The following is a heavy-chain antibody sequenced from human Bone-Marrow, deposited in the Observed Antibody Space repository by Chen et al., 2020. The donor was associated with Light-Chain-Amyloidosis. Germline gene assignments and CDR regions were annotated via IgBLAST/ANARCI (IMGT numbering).Heavy chain of an antibody. CDR1: GGSISSTRYS. CDR3: ARLAVVEGATAINAFDI. D-gene: IGHD2-15*01. CDR2: IYHTGNT. V-gene: IGHV4-39*01. Sequence: QLQLQXSGPXLVKPSETVSLTCSVSGGSISSTRYSWGWIRQPPGKGLEWVGNIYHTGNTYHXPSLKSRXXMXXXXXXXXXXLXXXXXXXXXXXXXXCARLAVVEGATAINAFDIWGQGTMVIVSS. J-gene: IGHJ3*02.